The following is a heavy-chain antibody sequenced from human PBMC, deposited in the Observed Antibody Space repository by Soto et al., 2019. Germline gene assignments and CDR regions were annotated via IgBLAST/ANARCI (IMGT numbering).Heavy chain of an antibody. CDR2: INPNSGGA. J-gene: IGHJ6*03. CDR3: ARAPLEYFSGSWEINDMDA. CDR1: GYTFTGYY. D-gene: IGHD3-10*01. V-gene: IGHV1-2*04. Sequence: ASVKVSCKASGYTFTGYYIHWVRQAPGQGLEWMGWINPNSGGANCAQKFQGWVTMTRDMSITTAYVELSRLKSDDTAVYYCARAPLEYFSGSWEINDMDAWGIETTFTVSS.